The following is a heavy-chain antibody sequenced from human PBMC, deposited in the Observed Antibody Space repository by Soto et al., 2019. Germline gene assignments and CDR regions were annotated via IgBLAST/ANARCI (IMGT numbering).Heavy chain of an antibody. J-gene: IGHJ4*02. CDR2: ISSSSSTI. CDR3: ARANYYGSPGDFDY. CDR1: GFTFSSYS. D-gene: IGHD3-10*01. Sequence: EVQLVESGGGLVQPGGSLRLSCAASGFTFSSYSMSWVRQAPGKGLEWVSYISSSSSTIYYADSVKSRFTISRDNAKNSLYLQMNSLRAEDTAVYYCARANYYGSPGDFDYWGQGTLVTVSS. V-gene: IGHV3-48*01.